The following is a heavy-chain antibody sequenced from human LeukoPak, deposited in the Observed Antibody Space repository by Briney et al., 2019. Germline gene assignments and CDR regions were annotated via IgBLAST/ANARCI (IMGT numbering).Heavy chain of an antibody. Sequence: ASVKVSCKASGYTFTSYAMHWVRQAPGQRLEWMGWINAGNGNTKYSQKFQGRVTITRDTSASTAYMELSSLRSEDTAVYYCARITTYYDYVWGSYRSNWFDPWGQGTLVTVSS. J-gene: IGHJ5*02. D-gene: IGHD3-16*02. CDR2: INAGNGNT. CDR3: ARITTYYDYVWGSYRSNWFDP. V-gene: IGHV1-3*01. CDR1: GYTFTSYA.